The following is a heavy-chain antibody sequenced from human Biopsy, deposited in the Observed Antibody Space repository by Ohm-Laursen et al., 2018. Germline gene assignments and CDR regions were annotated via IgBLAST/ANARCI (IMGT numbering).Heavy chain of an antibody. Sequence: SLRLSCAASGFPFSDYYMRWIRQAPGKGLEWVSYISSGGTTIYYADSVKGRFTISRDNAKNSLYLQMNSLRADDPAVYYCARDTRWSPYHMDVWGQGTTVTVSS. CDR2: ISSGGTTI. V-gene: IGHV3-11*01. J-gene: IGHJ6*02. CDR3: ARDTRWSPYHMDV. D-gene: IGHD4-23*01. CDR1: GFPFSDYY.